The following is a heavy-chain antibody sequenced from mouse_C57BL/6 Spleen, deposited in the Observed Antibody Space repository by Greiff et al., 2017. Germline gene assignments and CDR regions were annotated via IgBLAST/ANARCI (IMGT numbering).Heavy chain of an antibody. Sequence: DVMLVESGGGLVKPGGFLKLSCAASGFTFSSYAMSWVRQTPEKRLEWVATISDGGSYTYYPDNVKGRFTISRDNAKNNLYLQMSHLKSEDTAMYYCARESVVAEYFHVWGTGTTVTVSS. D-gene: IGHD1-1*01. J-gene: IGHJ1*03. CDR3: ARESVVAEYFHV. V-gene: IGHV5-4*01. CDR1: GFTFSSYA. CDR2: ISDGGSYT.